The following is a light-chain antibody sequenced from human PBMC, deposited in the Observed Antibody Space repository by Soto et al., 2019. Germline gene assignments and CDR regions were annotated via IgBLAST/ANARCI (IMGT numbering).Light chain of an antibody. CDR1: SSNIGSNY. V-gene: IGLV1-47*01. CDR3: AAWDDSLSPLDV. J-gene: IGLJ1*01. Sequence: QLVLTQPPSASGTPGQRVTISCSGSSSNIGSNYVYWYQQLPGTAPKLLIYRNNQRPSGVPDRFSGSKSGTSASLAISGLRSEDEADYYCAAWDDSLSPLDVFGTGTKVTVL. CDR2: RNN.